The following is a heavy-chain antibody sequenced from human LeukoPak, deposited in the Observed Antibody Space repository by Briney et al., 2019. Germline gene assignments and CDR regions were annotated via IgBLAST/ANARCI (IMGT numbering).Heavy chain of an antibody. V-gene: IGHV6-1*01. CDR1: GDSVSSNSAA. CDR2: TYYRSKGYN. D-gene: IGHD6-13*01. J-gene: IGHJ6*03. Sequence: SQTLSLTCAISGDSVSSNSAAWNWIRQSPSRGLEWLGRTYYRSKGYNDYAVSVKSRITINPDTSKNQFSLQLNSVTPEDTAVYYCARYSSSWYGHYYYYYYMDVWGKGTTVTVSS. CDR3: ARYSSSWYGHYYYYYYMDV.